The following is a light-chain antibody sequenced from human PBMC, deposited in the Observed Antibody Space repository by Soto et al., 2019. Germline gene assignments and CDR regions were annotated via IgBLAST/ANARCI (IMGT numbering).Light chain of an antibody. CDR2: GAS. V-gene: IGKV3-20*01. CDR1: QSVRSSN. CDR3: QQYGSSPWT. J-gene: IGKJ1*01. Sequence: EIVLTQSPGTLSLSPGERAALSCRASQSVRSSNLAWYQQKSGQAPRLLIYGASSRATGIPDRFSGSGSGTDFTLTISRLEPEDFAVYYCQQYGSSPWTFGQGTKVEI.